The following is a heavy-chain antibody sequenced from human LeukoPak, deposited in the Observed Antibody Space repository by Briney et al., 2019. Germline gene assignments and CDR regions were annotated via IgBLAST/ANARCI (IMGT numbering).Heavy chain of an antibody. Sequence: GGSLRLSCAASGFTSSSYSMNWVRQAPGQGLEWVSYIRGGGAGALYADSVKGRFTVSRDNSRSTLYLQMNSLRVEDTAVYYCAKCAQSYGNDAFDLWGPGTMVTVSS. CDR2: IRGGGAGA. D-gene: IGHD3-16*01. J-gene: IGHJ3*01. CDR1: GFTSSSYS. V-gene: IGHV3-23*01. CDR3: AKCAQSYGNDAFDL.